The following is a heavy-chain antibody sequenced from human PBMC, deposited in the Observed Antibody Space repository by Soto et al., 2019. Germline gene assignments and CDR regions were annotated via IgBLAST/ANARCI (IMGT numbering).Heavy chain of an antibody. CDR3: ARQIVYDSSSNWFDP. Sequence: SETLSLTCSASGGSITSSSHFWGWVRQPPGKGLEWIGTIYFTGNTYYNPSLKSRVTISVDTSKNQFSLKLSSVTAADTAVYYCARQIVYDSSSNWFDPWGQGTLVTVSS. D-gene: IGHD3-22*01. V-gene: IGHV4-39*07. CDR1: GGSITSSSHF. J-gene: IGHJ5*02. CDR2: IYFTGNT.